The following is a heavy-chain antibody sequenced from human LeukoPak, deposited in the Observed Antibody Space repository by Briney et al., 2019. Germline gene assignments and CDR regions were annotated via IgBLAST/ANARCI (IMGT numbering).Heavy chain of an antibody. J-gene: IGHJ4*02. V-gene: IGHV3-11*01. D-gene: IGHD6-19*01. CDR3: ARAGKNRSGWCRLVPLFFYY. CDR1: GFTFSDYY. CDR2: ISSGGSTI. Sequence: GGSLRLSCAASGFTFSDYYMSWIRQAPGKGLEWVSYISSGGSTIYYADSVKGRFTISRDNAKNSLYLQMNSLRAEDTAVDYCARAGKNRSGWCRLVPLFFYYWGQGTLVTVSS.